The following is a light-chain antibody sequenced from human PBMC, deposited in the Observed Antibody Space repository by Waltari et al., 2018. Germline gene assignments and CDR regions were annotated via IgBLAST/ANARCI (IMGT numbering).Light chain of an antibody. CDR3: QQDYKTPWT. Sequence: DIQMTQSPSSLSASVGDRVTITCRASQTINSYLNWYQQKPGKGPQVLIYGASRLQSGVPSRFRGSGSGTDFTLTITSLQPEDFAIYYCQQDYKTPWTFGQGTKVDIK. CDR1: QTINSY. V-gene: IGKV1-39*01. J-gene: IGKJ1*01. CDR2: GAS.